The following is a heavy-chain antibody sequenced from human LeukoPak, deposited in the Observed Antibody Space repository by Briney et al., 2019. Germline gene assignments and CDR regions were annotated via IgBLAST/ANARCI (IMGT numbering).Heavy chain of an antibody. Sequence: GGSLRLSCAASGFTFSSYAMSWVRQAPGKGLEWVSVISGSGGSTDYADSVKGRFTISRDNSKNTLYLQMNSLRAEDTAVYYCAKAAVGANWYFDLWGRGTLVTVSS. CDR1: GFTFSSYA. J-gene: IGHJ2*01. CDR3: AKAAVGANWYFDL. D-gene: IGHD1-26*01. V-gene: IGHV3-23*01. CDR2: ISGSGGST.